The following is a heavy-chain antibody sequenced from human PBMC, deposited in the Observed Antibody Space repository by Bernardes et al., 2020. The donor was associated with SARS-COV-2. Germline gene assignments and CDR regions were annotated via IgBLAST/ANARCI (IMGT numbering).Heavy chain of an antibody. CDR2: IYYSGST. Sequence: LSLTCTVSGGSISSYYWSWIRQPPGKGLEWIGYIYYSGSTNYNPSLKSRVTISVDTSKNQFSLKLSSVTAADTAVYYCARERLSNYDSSGYTGWGQGTLVTVSS. CDR3: ARERLSNYDSSGYTG. J-gene: IGHJ4*02. V-gene: IGHV4-59*01. CDR1: GGSISSYY. D-gene: IGHD3-22*01.